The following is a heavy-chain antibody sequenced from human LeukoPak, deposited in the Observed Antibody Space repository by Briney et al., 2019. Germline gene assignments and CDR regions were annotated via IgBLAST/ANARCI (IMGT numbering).Heavy chain of an antibody. J-gene: IGHJ4*02. CDR2: IHSSGYT. CDR1: GGSIRSSSFY. Sequence: SETLSLTCTVSGGSIRSSSFYWGWIRQPPGKGLEWIGSIHSSGYTSYTPSPKSRVAISVDTSKNQFSLRLRSVTAPDTAVYYCARDYGDYFDYWGQGTLVTVSS. D-gene: IGHD4-17*01. V-gene: IGHV4-39*02. CDR3: ARDYGDYFDY.